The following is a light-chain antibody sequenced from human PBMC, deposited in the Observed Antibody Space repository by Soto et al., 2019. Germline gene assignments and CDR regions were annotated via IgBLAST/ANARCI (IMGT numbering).Light chain of an antibody. CDR1: SSDVGPYNY. CDR3: SSYTTSSTVV. CDR2: EVS. Sequence: QSALTQPASVSGSPGQSITISCTGTSSDVGPYNYVSWYQQHPGKAPKVMIYEVSNRPSGVSNRFSGSKSGSTASLTISGLQAEDEADYYCSSYTTSSTVVFGGGTKLTVL. V-gene: IGLV2-14*01. J-gene: IGLJ2*01.